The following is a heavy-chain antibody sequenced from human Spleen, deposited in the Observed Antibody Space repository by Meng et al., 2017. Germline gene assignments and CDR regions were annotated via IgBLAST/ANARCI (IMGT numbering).Heavy chain of an antibody. D-gene: IGHD1-1*01. CDR3: VRLPTGFPNWFDP. J-gene: IGHJ5*02. CDR1: GGSISSGGYS. CDR2: IYHSGST. Sequence: QLQLQESGSGLVKPSQTLSLTFPVSGGSISSGGYSWSWIRQPPGKGLEWIGYIYHSGSTFYNPSLKSRVTMSVDRSKNQFSLSLISVTAADTAVYYCVRLPTGFPNWFDPWGQGTLVTVSS. V-gene: IGHV4-30-2*01.